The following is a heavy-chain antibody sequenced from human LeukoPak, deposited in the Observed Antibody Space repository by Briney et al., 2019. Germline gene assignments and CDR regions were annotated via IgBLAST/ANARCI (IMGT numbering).Heavy chain of an antibody. CDR2: INPSGGNT. D-gene: IGHD1-1*01. J-gene: IGHJ4*02. Sequence: GGSLRLSCAGSGFTFSSNLLSWVRQAPGKGLEWVSAINPSGGNTYYADSVRGRFTISRDNSKNTLYLQMNTLRAEDTAVYYCATTKQARRYFDYWGQGTLVTVSS. CDR3: ATTKQARRYFDY. V-gene: IGHV3-23*01. CDR1: GFTFSSNL.